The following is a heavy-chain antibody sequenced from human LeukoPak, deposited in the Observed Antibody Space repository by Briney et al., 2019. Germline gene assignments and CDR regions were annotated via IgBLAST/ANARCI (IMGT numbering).Heavy chain of an antibody. J-gene: IGHJ4*02. V-gene: IGHV4-4*02. Sequence: PSGTLSLTCAVSGGSISSSNWWSWVRQPPGKGLEWIGEIYHSGSTNYNPSLKSRVTISVDKSKNQFSLKLSSVTAADTAVYYCARVMVRGGTTYYFDYWGQGTLVTVSS. CDR1: GGSISSSNW. CDR3: ARVMVRGGTTYYFDY. CDR2: IYHSGST. D-gene: IGHD3-10*01.